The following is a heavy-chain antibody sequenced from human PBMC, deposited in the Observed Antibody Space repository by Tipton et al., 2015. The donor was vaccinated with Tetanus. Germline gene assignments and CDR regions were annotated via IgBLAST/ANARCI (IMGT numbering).Heavy chain of an antibody. Sequence: CAASGSIFSSYGIHWVRQAPGKGLEWVAVSWYDGTATYYADAVKGRFTISRDNSKNTLYLQMNSLRAEDTAVYYCAREADCSGGSCFSGVFDNWGQGTQVTVSS. CDR2: SWYDGTAT. J-gene: IGHJ4*02. D-gene: IGHD2-15*01. CDR1: GSIFSSYG. V-gene: IGHV3-33*01. CDR3: AREADCSGGSCFSGVFDN.